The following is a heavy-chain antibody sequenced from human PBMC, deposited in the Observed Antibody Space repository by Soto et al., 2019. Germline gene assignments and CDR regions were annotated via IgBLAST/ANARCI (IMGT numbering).Heavy chain of an antibody. CDR2: IIPIFGTA. D-gene: IGHD3-9*01. Sequence: SVKVSCKASGGTFSSYAISWVRQAPGQGLEWMGGIIPIFGTANYAQKFQGRVTITADESTSTAYMELSSLRSEDTAVYYCATGVRYDILTGYLNYYGMDVWGQWTPVTVSS. V-gene: IGHV1-69*13. CDR3: ATGVRYDILTGYLNYYGMDV. CDR1: GGTFSSYA. J-gene: IGHJ6*02.